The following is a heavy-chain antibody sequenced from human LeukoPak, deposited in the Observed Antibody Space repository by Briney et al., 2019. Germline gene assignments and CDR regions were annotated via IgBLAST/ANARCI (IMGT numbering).Heavy chain of an antibody. CDR3: AKAYCSSTSCCKGFLSHFDY. CDR1: GFTFDDYA. CDR2: ISWNSGSI. D-gene: IGHD2-2*01. Sequence: GRSLRLSCAASGFTFDDYAMHWVRQAPGKGLEWVSGISWNSGSIGYADSVKGRFTISRDNAKNSLYLQMNSLRAEDTALYYCAKAYCSSTSCCKGFLSHFDYWGEGTLVTVSS. V-gene: IGHV3-9*01. J-gene: IGHJ4*02.